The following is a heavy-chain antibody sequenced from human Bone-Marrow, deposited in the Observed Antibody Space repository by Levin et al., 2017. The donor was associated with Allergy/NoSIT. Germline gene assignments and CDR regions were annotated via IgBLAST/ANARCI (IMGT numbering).Heavy chain of an antibody. CDR3: VKDFGVS. CDR1: GFTLDDYT. D-gene: IGHD2-8*01. Sequence: LSLTCAASGFTLDDYTMHWVRQAPGKGLEWVSGISWNSDNIDYADSVKGRFTVSRDNAKNSLYLQMNSLRPEDTALYYCVKDFGVSWGQGTLVTVSS. V-gene: IGHV3-9*01. J-gene: IGHJ1*01. CDR2: ISWNSDNI.